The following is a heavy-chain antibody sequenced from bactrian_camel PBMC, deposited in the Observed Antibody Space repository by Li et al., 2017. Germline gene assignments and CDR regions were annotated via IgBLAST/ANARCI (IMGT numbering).Heavy chain of an antibody. V-gene: IGHV3S53*01. CDR2: IDTFGST. Sequence: VQLVESGGGSVQSGGSLRLSCAASGYTYSSNCMAWFRQAPGKEREGVATIDTFGSTSIADSVKGRFTISKDNAKNTMYLQMNTLKPEDTAMYYCAADFRVIGGYWGASASYGHQCDPDNWGQGTQV. D-gene: IGHD7*01. J-gene: IGHJ4*01. CDR1: GYTYSSNC. CDR3: AADFRVIGGYWGASASYGHQCDPDN.